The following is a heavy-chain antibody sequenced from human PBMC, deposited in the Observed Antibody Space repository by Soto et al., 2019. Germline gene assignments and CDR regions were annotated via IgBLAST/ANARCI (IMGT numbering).Heavy chain of an antibody. CDR2: IFSNDEK. V-gene: IGHV2-26*01. Sequence: QVTLKESGPVLVKPTETLTLTCTVSGFSLSNARMGVSWIRQPPGKALEWLAHIFSNDEKSYSTSMKSRLTISKDTSKRQVVLTMTNMDPVDTATYYCARIREDDAVPVGGRDDAFDIWGQGTMVTVSS. CDR1: GFSLSNARMG. D-gene: IGHD3-16*01. J-gene: IGHJ3*02. CDR3: ARIREDDAVPVGGRDDAFDI.